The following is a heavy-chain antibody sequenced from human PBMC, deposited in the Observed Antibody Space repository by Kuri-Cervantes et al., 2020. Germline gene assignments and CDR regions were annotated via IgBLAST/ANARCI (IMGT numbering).Heavy chain of an antibody. V-gene: IGHV4-34*01. J-gene: IGHJ3*02. D-gene: IGHD3-22*01. Sequence: SETLSLTCIVSSGSINTYYWSWIRQPPGKGLEWIGEINHSGSTNYNPSLKSRVTISVDTSKNQFSLKLSSVTAADTAVYYCASNYYDSSGYLIDIWGQGTMVTVSS. CDR3: ASNYYDSSGYLIDI. CDR2: INHSGST. CDR1: SGSINTYY.